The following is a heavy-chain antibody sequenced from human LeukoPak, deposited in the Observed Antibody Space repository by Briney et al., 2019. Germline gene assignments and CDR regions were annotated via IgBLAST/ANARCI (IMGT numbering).Heavy chain of an antibody. CDR1: GGSFSSGSYY. CDR3: ARGNFDIVVVPAATYYYYYGMDV. D-gene: IGHD2-2*01. V-gene: IGHV4-61*01. J-gene: IGHJ6*02. Sequence: SETLSLTCTVSGGSFSSGSYYWSWIRQPPGKGLEWIGYIYYSGSTNYNPSLKSRVTISVDTSKNQFSLKLSSVTAADTAVHYCARGNFDIVVVPAATYYYYYGMDVWGQGTTVTVSS. CDR2: IYYSGST.